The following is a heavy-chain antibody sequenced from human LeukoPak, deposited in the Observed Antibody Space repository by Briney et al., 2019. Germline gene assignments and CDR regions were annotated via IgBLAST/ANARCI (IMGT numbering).Heavy chain of an antibody. CDR2: ISYDGSNK. J-gene: IGHJ4*02. CDR1: GFTFSSYG. D-gene: IGHD6-19*01. CDR3: AKDGRYSSGWYPGDY. V-gene: IGHV3-30*18. Sequence: GGSLRLSCAASGFTFSSYGMHWVRQAPGKGLEWVAVISYDGSNKYYADSVKGRFTISRDNSKNTLYLQMNSLRAEDMAVYYCAKDGRYSSGWYPGDYWGQGTLVTVSS.